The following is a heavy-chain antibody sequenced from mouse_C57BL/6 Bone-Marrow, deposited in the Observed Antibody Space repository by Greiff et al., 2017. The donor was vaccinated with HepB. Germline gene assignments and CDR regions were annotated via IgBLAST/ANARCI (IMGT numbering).Heavy chain of an antibody. CDR1: GFTFTDYY. CDR3: ARYRGYFDV. CDR2: IRNKANGYTT. V-gene: IGHV7-3*01. Sequence: EVKLVESGGGLVQPGGSLSLSCAASGFTFTDYYMSWVRQPPGKALEWLGFIRNKANGYTTEYSASVKGRFTISRDNSQSILYLQMNALRAEDSATYYCARYRGYFDVWGTGTTVTVSS. J-gene: IGHJ1*03.